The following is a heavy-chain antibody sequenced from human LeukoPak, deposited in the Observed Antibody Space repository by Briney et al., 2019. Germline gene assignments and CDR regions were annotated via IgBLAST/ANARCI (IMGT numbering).Heavy chain of an antibody. CDR3: ALYYYDSSGYYFDY. V-gene: IGHV4-31*03. CDR1: GGSISSGGYY. Sequence: PSETLSLTCTVSGGSISSGGYYWSWIRQHPGKGPEWIGYIYYSGSTYYNPSLKSRVTISVDTSKNQFSLKLSSVTAADTAVYYCALYYYDSSGYYFDYWGQGTLVTVSS. J-gene: IGHJ4*02. CDR2: IYYSGST. D-gene: IGHD3-22*01.